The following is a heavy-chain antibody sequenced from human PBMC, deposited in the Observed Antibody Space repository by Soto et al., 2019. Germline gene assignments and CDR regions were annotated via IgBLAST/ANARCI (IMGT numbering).Heavy chain of an antibody. CDR1: GLTVSGKKY. CDR2: LYDVDGT. Sequence: DVQLVESGGGLIQPGESLRLSCAAFGLTVSGKKYVAWVRQAPGKGLEWVSALYDVDGTYYADSVKGRFTTSRDSSKTTVYLQMNGLRPADPAVYYCASWHEREHAYAVWGPGTTVTFAS. CDR3: ASWHEREHAYAV. D-gene: IGHD1-1*01. J-gene: IGHJ3*01. V-gene: IGHV3-53*01.